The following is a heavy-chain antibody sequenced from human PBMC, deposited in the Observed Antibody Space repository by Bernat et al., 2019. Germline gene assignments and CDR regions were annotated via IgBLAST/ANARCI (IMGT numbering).Heavy chain of an antibody. CDR3: ARTSQQLARSARGGFDP. D-gene: IGHD6-13*01. J-gene: IGHJ5*02. Sequence: QLQLQESGPGLVKPSETLSLTCTVSGGSISSSSYYWGWIRQPPGKGLEWIGSIYYSGSTYYNPSLKSRVTISLDTSKNQFSLKLSSVTAADTAVYYCARTSQQLARSARGGFDPWGQGTLVTVSS. CDR2: IYYSGST. V-gene: IGHV4-39*01. CDR1: GGSISSSSYY.